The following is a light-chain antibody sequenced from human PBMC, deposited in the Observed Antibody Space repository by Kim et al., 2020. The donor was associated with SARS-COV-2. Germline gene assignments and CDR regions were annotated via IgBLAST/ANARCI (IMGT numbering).Light chain of an antibody. CDR3: QQYGSSRYT. CDR2: GAS. V-gene: IGKV3-20*01. J-gene: IGKJ2*01. Sequence: FAPGERASLSCGDSQSVSSSYLAWYQQKPGQAPRLLIYGASSRAPGIPYRFTGSGSGTDFPLTISRLEPEDFEVYYCQQYGSSRYTSGQGTKLEI. CDR1: QSVSSSY.